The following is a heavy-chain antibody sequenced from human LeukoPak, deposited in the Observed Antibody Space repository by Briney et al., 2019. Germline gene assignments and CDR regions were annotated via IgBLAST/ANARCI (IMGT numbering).Heavy chain of an antibody. Sequence: GASVKVSCRASGFMFTRYTISWLRQAPGQGLEWVGWISPYTGNTNYAQKVQGRVTMTTDASTNSAYMELRSLRSDDTAMYYCARVMMTVVTAHAFEIWGLGTMVTAPS. D-gene: IGHD2-21*02. J-gene: IGHJ3*02. CDR1: GFMFTRYT. CDR3: ARVMMTVVTAHAFEI. CDR2: ISPYTGNT. V-gene: IGHV1-18*01.